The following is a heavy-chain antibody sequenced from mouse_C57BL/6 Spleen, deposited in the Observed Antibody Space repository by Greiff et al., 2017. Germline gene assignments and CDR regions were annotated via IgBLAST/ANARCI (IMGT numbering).Heavy chain of an antibody. CDR3: AREDYGTDY. D-gene: IGHD1-1*01. J-gene: IGHJ2*01. Sequence: VQLKESGPGLVKPSQSLSLTCSVTGYSITSGYYWNWIRQFPGNKLEWMGYISYDGSNNYNPSLKNRISITRDTSKNQFFLKLNSVTTEDTATYYCAREDYGTDYGGQGTTLTVSS. V-gene: IGHV3-6*01. CDR1: GYSITSGYY. CDR2: ISYDGSN.